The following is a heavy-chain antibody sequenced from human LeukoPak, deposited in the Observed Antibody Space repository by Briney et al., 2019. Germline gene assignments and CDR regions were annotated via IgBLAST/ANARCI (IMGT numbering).Heavy chain of an antibody. CDR2: IIPIFGTA. V-gene: IGHV1-69*13. CDR3: ARDSTRSSSWFFQFDY. CDR1: GGTFSSYA. J-gene: IGHJ4*02. D-gene: IGHD6-13*01. Sequence: SVKVSCKASGGTFSSYAISWVRQAPGQGLEWMGGIIPIFGTANYAQKFQGRVTITADESTSTAYMELSSLRSEDTAVYYCARDSTRSSSWFFQFDYWGQGTLVIVSS.